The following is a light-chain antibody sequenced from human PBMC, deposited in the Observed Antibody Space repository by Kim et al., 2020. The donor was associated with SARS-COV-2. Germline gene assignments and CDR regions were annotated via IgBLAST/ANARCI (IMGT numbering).Light chain of an antibody. J-gene: IGLJ2*01. V-gene: IGLV3-21*04. CDR2: YDS. CDR1: NIGSKS. CDR3: QVWDSSSDHPRV. Sequence: PGKTARSTCGGNNIGSKSVLWYQQKPGQAPVLVIYYDSDRPSGIPERFSGSNSGNTATLTISRVEAGDEADYYCQVWDSSSDHPRVFGGGTQLTVL.